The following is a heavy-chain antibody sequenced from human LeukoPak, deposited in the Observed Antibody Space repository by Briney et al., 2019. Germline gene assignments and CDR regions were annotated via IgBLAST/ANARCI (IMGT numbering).Heavy chain of an antibody. CDR2: ISSSSSYT. V-gene: IGHV3-11*05. J-gene: IGHJ4*02. D-gene: IGHD3-10*01. CDR1: GFTFSDYY. CDR3: ARGELPDY. Sequence: GGSLRLSWAASGFTFSDYYMSWIGQAPGKGLEWVSYISSSSSYTNYADSVKGRFTISRYHAKNSLYLHMNSLRAEDKAVYYCARGELPDYWGQGTLVTVSS.